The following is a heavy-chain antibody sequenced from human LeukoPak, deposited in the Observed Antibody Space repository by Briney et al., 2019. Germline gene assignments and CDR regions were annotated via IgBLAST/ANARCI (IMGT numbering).Heavy chain of an antibody. CDR2: IYTSGST. J-gene: IGHJ4*02. CDR3: ARDKRRGGDSSSSGLGY. CDR1: GGAISSYY. D-gene: IGHD6-6*01. Sequence: KPSETLSLTCTVSGGAISSYYWSWIRQPAGKGLEWIGRIYTSGSTNYNPSIKSRVTMSVDTSKNQFSLKLSSVTAANTAVYYCARDKRRGGDSSSSGLGYWGQGTLVTVSS. V-gene: IGHV4-4*07.